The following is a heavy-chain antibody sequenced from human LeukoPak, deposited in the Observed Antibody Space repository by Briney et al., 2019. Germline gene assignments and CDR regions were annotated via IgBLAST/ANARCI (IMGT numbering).Heavy chain of an antibody. V-gene: IGHV1-69*05. CDR1: GGTFSSYA. CDR2: IIPIFGTA. J-gene: IGHJ4*02. CDR3: AAYYYDSSGYYEFDY. Sequence: SVKVSCKASGGTFSSYAISWVRQAPGQGLGWMGRIIPIFGTANYAQKFQGRVTITTDESTSTAYMELSSLRSEDTAVYYCAAYYYDSSGYYEFDYWGREPWSPSPQ. D-gene: IGHD3-22*01.